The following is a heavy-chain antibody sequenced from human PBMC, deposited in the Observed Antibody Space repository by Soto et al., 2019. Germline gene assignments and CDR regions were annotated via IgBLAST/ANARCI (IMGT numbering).Heavy chain of an antibody. D-gene: IGHD3-16*01. CDR1: GGSFSGYT. CDR2: INAGGSA. CDR3: ARGLFSGTAYWGGWYFIDF. Sequence: QVQLQQWGAGLLKPSETLSLTCAVHGGSFSGYTWTWIRQSPGKGLEWIGQINAGGSANDNPSLRTRVTISVGTSNTEIFLALPSVTAADTAVYYCARGLFSGTAYWGGWYFIDFWCQGTMVTVSS. V-gene: IGHV4-34*02. J-gene: IGHJ4*02.